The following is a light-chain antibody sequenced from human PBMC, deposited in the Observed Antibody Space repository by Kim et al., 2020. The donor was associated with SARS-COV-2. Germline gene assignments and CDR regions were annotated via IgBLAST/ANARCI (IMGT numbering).Light chain of an antibody. CDR3: SCRDTTYRQML. CDR1: SLRIYY. Sequence: SSELTQDPAVSVALGQTVRITCQGDSLRIYYTSWYQQKPGQAPVLVISSRDNRPSGIPDRFSGSGSGDTASLTITGAQADDEADYYCSCRDTTYRQMLFGGGTQLTVL. J-gene: IGLJ2*01. CDR2: SRD. V-gene: IGLV3-19*01.